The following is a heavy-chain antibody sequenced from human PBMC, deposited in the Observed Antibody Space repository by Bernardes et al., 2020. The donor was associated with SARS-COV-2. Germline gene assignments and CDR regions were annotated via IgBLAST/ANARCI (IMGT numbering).Heavy chain of an antibody. J-gene: IGHJ5*02. D-gene: IGHD6-13*01. Sequence: SGPTLLKPTQTLTLTCSFSGFSHSARGAAVGWIGQPPVQPLEWLGLIYSDDEKRYSPTLKSRLTVTKDTAKNQVVLTLTNVDPLDTATYYCAHRRPSTWEGDWFDPWGQGTLVTVSS. CDR2: IYSDDEK. CDR1: GFSHSARGAA. V-gene: IGHV2-5*02. CDR3: AHRRPSTWEGDWFDP.